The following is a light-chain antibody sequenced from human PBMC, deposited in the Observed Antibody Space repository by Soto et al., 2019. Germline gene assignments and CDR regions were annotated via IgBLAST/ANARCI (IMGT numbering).Light chain of an antibody. V-gene: IGLV2-8*01. CDR1: SSDVGGYNS. CDR2: GVS. Sequence: QSVLTQPPSASGSLGQSVTISCTGTSSDVGGYNSVSWYQQHPGKAPKLMIYGVSKRPSGVPDRFSGSKSGNTASLTVSGLQAEDEADYYCSSYAGSNTFVVFGGGTKLTVL. CDR3: SSYAGSNTFVV. J-gene: IGLJ2*01.